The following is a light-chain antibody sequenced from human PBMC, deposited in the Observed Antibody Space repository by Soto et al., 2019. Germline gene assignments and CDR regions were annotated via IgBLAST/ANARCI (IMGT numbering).Light chain of an antibody. Sequence: DIQITHSPSSLSASVRDSVTITCRSSQNIRNYLNWYQQKPGRAPKILIYAASSLQSGVPSRFSGGGSGTDFTLTITSLQPEDFATYYCQQSYSSPWTFGQGTKV. CDR3: QQSYSSPWT. CDR1: QNIRNY. CDR2: AAS. V-gene: IGKV1-39*01. J-gene: IGKJ1*01.